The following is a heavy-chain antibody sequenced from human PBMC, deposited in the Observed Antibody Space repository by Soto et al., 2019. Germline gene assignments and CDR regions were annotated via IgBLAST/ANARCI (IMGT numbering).Heavy chain of an antibody. CDR1: GFSFGNVW. V-gene: IGHV3-15*01. Sequence: EVQLVESGGGLVQPGGSLTLSCAASGFSFGNVWMSWVRQAPGKGLEWVGHIKSKAVGGTTHYTAPVKGRFTISRYDSQETMYLQMNSLKTEHTAVYYCTTYSTQTFCDGGPCYSVQTKIHASWGQGILVTVSS. D-gene: IGHD2-15*01. CDR3: TTYSTQTFCDGGPCYSVQTKIHAS. J-gene: IGHJ4*02. CDR2: IKSKAVGGTT.